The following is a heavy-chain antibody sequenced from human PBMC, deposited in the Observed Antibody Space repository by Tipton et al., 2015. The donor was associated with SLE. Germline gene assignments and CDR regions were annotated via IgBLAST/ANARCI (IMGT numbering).Heavy chain of an antibody. Sequence: TLSLTCTVSGGSISNGGYYWTWIRQHPGKGLEWIGYIYYSGSTYYNPSLKSRVSISVDTSKNHFSLKLGSVTAADTAVYYCARWVQTYYYYYMDVWGKGTTVTVSS. V-gene: IGHV4-31*03. CDR2: IYYSGST. D-gene: IGHD4/OR15-4a*01. CDR3: ARWVQTYYYYYMDV. J-gene: IGHJ6*03. CDR1: GGSISNGGYY.